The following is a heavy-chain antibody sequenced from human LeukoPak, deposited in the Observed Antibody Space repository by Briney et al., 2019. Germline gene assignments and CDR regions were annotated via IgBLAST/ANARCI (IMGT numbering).Heavy chain of an antibody. CDR3: ARPYYVAANYYFDY. CDR1: GFTFSSKS. V-gene: IGHV3-48*03. Sequence: PGRSLRLSCVASGFTFSSKSLHWVRQPPGKGLEWVSYISGRGDVIYYADSVKGRFTISRDNAKNSLYLQMNSLRAEDTAVYYCARPYYVAANYYFDYWGQGTLVTVSS. D-gene: IGHD1-26*01. J-gene: IGHJ4*02. CDR2: ISGRGDVI.